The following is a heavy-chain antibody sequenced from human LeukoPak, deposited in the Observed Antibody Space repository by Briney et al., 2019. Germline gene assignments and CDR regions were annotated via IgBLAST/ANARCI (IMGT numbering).Heavy chain of an antibody. Sequence: RASVKVSCKASGGTFSSYAISWVRQAPGQGLEWMGRIIPILGIANYAQKFQGRVTITADKSTSTAYMELSSLRSEDTAVYYCARVAPGYDAMIVVASGDWGQGTLVTVSS. CDR1: GGTFSSYA. CDR3: ARVAPGYDAMIVVASGD. V-gene: IGHV1-69*04. J-gene: IGHJ4*02. CDR2: IIPILGIA. D-gene: IGHD3-22*01.